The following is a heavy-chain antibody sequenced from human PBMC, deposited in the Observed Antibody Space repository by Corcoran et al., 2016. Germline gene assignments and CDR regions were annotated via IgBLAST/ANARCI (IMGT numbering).Heavy chain of an antibody. Sequence: QVQLVESGGGVVQPGRSLRLSCAASGFTFSSYGMHWVRQAPGKGLEWVAVIWYDGSNKYYADSVKGRFTISRDNSKNTLYLQMNSLRAEDTAVYYCAREGSSSSEFDYWGQGTLVTVSS. CDR3: AREGSSSSEFDY. CDR2: IWYDGSNK. CDR1: GFTFSSYG. J-gene: IGHJ4*02. D-gene: IGHD6-6*01. V-gene: IGHV3-33*01.